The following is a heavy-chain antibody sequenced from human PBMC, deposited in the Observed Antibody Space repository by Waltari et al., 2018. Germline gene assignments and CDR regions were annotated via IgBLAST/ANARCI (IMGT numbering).Heavy chain of an antibody. J-gene: IGHJ4*02. CDR3: ARDRWNPLDY. V-gene: IGHV4-38-2*02. CDR2: IYHSGST. D-gene: IGHD1-1*01. CDR1: GYSISSGYY. Sequence: QVQLQESGPGLVKPSETLSLTCAVSGYSISSGYYWGWIRQPPGKGLEWIGSIYHSGSTYYNPSLKSRVTISVDTSKNQFSLKLSSVTAEDTAVYYCARDRWNPLDYWGQGTLITVSS.